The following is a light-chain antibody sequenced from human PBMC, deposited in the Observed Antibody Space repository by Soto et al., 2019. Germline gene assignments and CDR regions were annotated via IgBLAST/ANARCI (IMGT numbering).Light chain of an antibody. J-gene: IGKJ1*01. CDR2: AAS. CDR3: QQSYSTPRT. CDR1: QSVRSY. Sequence: TQSPSSLSASVGDRVTITCRASQSVRSYLNWYHQKTGKAPQVLISAASSLQSGVPSRFSGSGSGTDFTLTISSLQPEDFGTYYCQQSYSTPRTFGQGTKVDIK. V-gene: IGKV1-39*01.